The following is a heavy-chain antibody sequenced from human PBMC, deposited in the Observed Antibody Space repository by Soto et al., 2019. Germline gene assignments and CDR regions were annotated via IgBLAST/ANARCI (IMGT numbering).Heavy chain of an antibody. Sequence: SETLSLTCAVYGGSFSGYYWSWIRQPPGKGLEWIGEINHSGSTNYNPSLKSRVTISVDTSKNQFSLKLSSVTAADTAVYYCAREEFLSNWNSYYYGMYVWGQGSKVPGSS. D-gene: IGHD1-7*01. CDR2: INHSGST. J-gene: IGHJ6*02. CDR3: AREEFLSNWNSYYYGMYV. CDR1: GGSFSGYY. V-gene: IGHV4-34*01.